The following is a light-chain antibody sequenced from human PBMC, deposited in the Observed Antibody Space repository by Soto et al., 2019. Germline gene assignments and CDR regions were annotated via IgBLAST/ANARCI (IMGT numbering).Light chain of an antibody. Sequence: QSALTQPASVSGSPGQSITISCTGTSSDVGAYNFVSWYQQHPGKVPKLMIFDVSSRPSGVSDRFSGSKSGNTASLTISGLQAEDEGEYYCSSYTSSSTHGFGSGTKVTVL. V-gene: IGLV2-14*03. CDR1: SSDVGAYNF. J-gene: IGLJ1*01. CDR3: SSYTSSSTHG. CDR2: DVS.